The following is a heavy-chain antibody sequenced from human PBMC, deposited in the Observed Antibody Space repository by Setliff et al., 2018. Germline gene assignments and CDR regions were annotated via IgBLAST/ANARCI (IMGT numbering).Heavy chain of an antibody. D-gene: IGHD2-2*01. CDR3: ARGPLDFVVVPAAAKFDY. CDR1: GYTFTNYG. Sequence: ASVKVSCKASGYTFTNYGINWVRQAPGQGLEWIGWMSAYAQKFQGRVTMTTDTPTSTAYMELRSLTSDDTAVYYCARGPLDFVVVPAAAKFDYWGQGTLVT. V-gene: IGHV1-18*01. CDR2: MSA. J-gene: IGHJ4*02.